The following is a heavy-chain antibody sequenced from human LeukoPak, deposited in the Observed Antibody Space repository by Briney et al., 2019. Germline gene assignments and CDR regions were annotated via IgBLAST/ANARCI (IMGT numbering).Heavy chain of an antibody. CDR3: VRTSGYLAY. V-gene: IGHV3-23*01. J-gene: IGHJ4*02. D-gene: IGHD3-22*01. CDR2: ITGGGDTT. Sequence: GGSLRLSCAASGITFSSYGMGWVRQAPVKELEWVSAITGGGDTTYYADSVKGRFTISRDNSKNTLFLQMNSLRADDTAVYYCVRTSGYLAYWGQGTLVTVSS. CDR1: GITFSSYG.